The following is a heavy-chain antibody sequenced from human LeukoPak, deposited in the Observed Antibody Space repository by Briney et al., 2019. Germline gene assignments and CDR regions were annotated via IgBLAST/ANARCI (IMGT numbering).Heavy chain of an antibody. CDR1: GFTFSNYG. J-gene: IGHJ3*02. CDR3: ARGSSGVSVTAFDI. Sequence: GGSLRPSCAASGFTFSNYGMHWVRQAPGKGLEWVAFIRYDGSNKYYADSVKGRFTISRDNSKNTLYLQMNSLRAEDTAVYYCARGSSGVSVTAFDIWGQGTMVTVSS. D-gene: IGHD6-19*01. V-gene: IGHV3-30*02. CDR2: IRYDGSNK.